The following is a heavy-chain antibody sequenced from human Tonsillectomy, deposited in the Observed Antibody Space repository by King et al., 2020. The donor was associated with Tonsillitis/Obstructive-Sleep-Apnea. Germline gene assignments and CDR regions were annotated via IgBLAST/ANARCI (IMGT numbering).Heavy chain of an antibody. Sequence: VQLVQSGAEVKKPGSSVKVSCKASGGTFNSYGITWVRQAPGQGLEWMGRIIPMIGITNYAQKLQDRVTITADKSTSTAYMELNSLRSEDTAVYYCARDQWYCSTSRCYKPFDYWGQGTPVTVSS. CDR2: IIPMIGIT. V-gene: IGHV1-69*09. J-gene: IGHJ4*02. D-gene: IGHD2-2*02. CDR1: GGTFNSYG. CDR3: ARDQWYCSTSRCYKPFDY.